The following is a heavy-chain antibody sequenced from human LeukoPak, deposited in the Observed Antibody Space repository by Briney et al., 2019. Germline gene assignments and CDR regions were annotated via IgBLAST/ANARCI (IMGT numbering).Heavy chain of an antibody. D-gene: IGHD2-15*01. J-gene: IGHJ4*02. CDR2: FYYSGST. CDR3: ARHRRYCSGGSCYSTTYFDY. V-gene: IGHV4-39*01. Sequence: SETLSLTRTVSGGSNSSSSYYGLWIRQPPGKGREWIGCFYYSGSTYYNPSLKSRVTISVDTSKNQFSLKLSSVTAADTAVYYCARHRRYCSGGSCYSTTYFDYWGQGTLVTVSS. CDR1: GGSNSSSSYY.